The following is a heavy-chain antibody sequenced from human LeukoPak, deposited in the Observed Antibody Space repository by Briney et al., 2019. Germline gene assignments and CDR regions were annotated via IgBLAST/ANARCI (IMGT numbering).Heavy chain of an antibody. J-gene: IGHJ4*02. CDR3: ATTPIWSGYYSFDY. D-gene: IGHD3-3*01. Sequence: ASVKVSCKVSEYTLTELSMHWVRQAPGKGLEWMGGFDPEDGETIYAQKFQGRVTMTDTAYMELSSLRSEDTAVYYCATTPIWSGYYSFDYWGQGTLVTVSS. V-gene: IGHV1-24*01. CDR2: FDPEDGET. CDR1: EYTLTELS.